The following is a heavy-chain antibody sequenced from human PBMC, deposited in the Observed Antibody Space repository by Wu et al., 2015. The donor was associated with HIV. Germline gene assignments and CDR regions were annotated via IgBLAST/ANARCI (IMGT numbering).Heavy chain of an antibody. Sequence: QVQLQESGPGLVKPSETLSLTCTVSGGSISSYYWSWIRQPPGKGLEWIGYIYYSGSTNYNPSLKSRVTISVDTSKNQFSLKLSSVTAADTALYFCVRDAPLLGQSWGQGTLIAVSS. D-gene: IGHD2-15*01. J-gene: IGHJ4*02. CDR1: GGSISSYY. CDR3: VRDAPLLGQS. CDR2: IYYSGST. V-gene: IGHV4-59*01.